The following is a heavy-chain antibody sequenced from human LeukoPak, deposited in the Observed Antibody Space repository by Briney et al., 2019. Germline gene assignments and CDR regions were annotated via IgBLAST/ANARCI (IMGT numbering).Heavy chain of an antibody. D-gene: IGHD1-26*01. CDR1: GYTFSGYY. J-gene: IGHJ4*02. CDR2: INPNNGDT. V-gene: IGHV1-2*02. CDR3: ARDKGGRYYPPDY. Sequence: ASVKVSCKTSGYTFSGYYIHWVRQAPGQGLEWMGWINPNNGDTVYEQKFQGRVTVTRDTSITTAYMELNRLKSDDTAVHYCARDKGGRYYPPDYWGQGTPVTVSS.